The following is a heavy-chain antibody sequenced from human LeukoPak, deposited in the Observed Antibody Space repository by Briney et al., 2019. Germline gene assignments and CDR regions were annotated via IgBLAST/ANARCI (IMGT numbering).Heavy chain of an antibody. CDR1: GGSISSYY. CDR2: IYYSGST. CDR3: ARESNYLWYFVL. V-gene: IGHV4-59*01. J-gene: IGHJ2*01. Sequence: SETLTLTCTVSGGSISSYYWSWIRQPPGKGLEWIGYIYYSGSTNYNPSLKSRVTISVDTSKNQFSLKLSSVTAADTAVYYCARESNYLWYFVLWGRGTLVTVSS. D-gene: IGHD4-11*01.